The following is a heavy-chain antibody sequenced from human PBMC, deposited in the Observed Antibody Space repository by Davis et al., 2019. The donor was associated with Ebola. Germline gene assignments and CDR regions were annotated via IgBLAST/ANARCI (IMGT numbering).Heavy chain of an antibody. J-gene: IGHJ5*02. Sequence: SETLSLTCTIYGGSFSGYYWSWIRQPPGKGLEWLGEVSHSGYSNYNQSLKRRVTMSVDMSKNQFSLTLTSVSAADTAVYYCARTTLTSISDAGLGYNFFAPWGQGTLVTVSS. CDR3: ARTTLTSISDAGLGYNFFAP. D-gene: IGHD2-21*02. CDR1: GGSFSGYY. CDR2: VSHSGYS. V-gene: IGHV4-34*01.